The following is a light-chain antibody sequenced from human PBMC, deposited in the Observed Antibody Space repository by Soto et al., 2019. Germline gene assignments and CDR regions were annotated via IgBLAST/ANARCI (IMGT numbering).Light chain of an antibody. V-gene: IGKV1-8*01. CDR1: QGISSY. Sequence: IQMTQSPSSFSASTGDRFTITCRASQGISSYLAWYQQKPGKAPKLLIYAASTLQSGVPSRFSGSGSGTDFTLTISCLQSEDFATYYCQQYYSYPLTFGQGTKVDIK. CDR2: AAS. CDR3: QQYYSYPLT. J-gene: IGKJ1*01.